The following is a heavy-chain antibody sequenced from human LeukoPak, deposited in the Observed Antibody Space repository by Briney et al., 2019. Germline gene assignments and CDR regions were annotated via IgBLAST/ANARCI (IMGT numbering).Heavy chain of an antibody. J-gene: IGHJ3*02. CDR3: ARVGGDHDAFDI. CDR1: GYTFTGYY. Sequence: GASVKVSCKASGYTFTGYYMHWVRQAPGQGLEGMGWINPNSGGTNYAQKFRGRITMTRDTSISTAYMELSRLRSDDTAVYYCARVGGDHDAFDIWGQGTMVTVSS. D-gene: IGHD3-10*01. CDR2: INPNSGGT. V-gene: IGHV1-2*02.